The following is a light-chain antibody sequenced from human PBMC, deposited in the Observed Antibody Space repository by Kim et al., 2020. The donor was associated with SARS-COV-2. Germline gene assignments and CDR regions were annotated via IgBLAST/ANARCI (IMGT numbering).Light chain of an antibody. Sequence: GQKVTTSCSGSSSNMGNNYVSWYQQLPGTAPKLLIYDNNKRPSGIPDRFSGSKSGTSATLGITGLQTGDEADYYCGTWDSSLSAYVFGTGTKVTVL. CDR1: SSNMGNNY. CDR3: GTWDSSLSAYV. CDR2: DNN. J-gene: IGLJ1*01. V-gene: IGLV1-51*01.